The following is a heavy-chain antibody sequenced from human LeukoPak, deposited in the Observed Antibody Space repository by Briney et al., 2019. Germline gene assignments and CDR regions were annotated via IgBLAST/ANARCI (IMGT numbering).Heavy chain of an antibody. CDR2: IHSDGGTT. V-gene: IGHV3-74*01. CDR3: ARDIYSIAE. CDR1: GFTFSDYW. D-gene: IGHD1-26*01. J-gene: IGHJ4*02. Sequence: GGSLRLSCAASGFTFSDYWIHWVRQAPGKGLVWVSLIHSDGGTTNYADSAKGRFTISRDNAKNTVYLQMNSLRVEDTAVYYCARDIYSIAEWGQGTLVTVSS.